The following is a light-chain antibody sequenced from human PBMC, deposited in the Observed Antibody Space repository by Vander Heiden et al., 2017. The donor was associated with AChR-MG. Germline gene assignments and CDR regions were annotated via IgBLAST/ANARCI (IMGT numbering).Light chain of an antibody. CDR1: QDISTY. Sequence: IVLTQSPATLSLSPGERATLSCRASQDISTYLAWYQQKPGQPPRLLIYDSSKRATGIPARFSGSGSGTDFTLTISSLEPEDFAVYFCQQRTNWLFGGGTKLEIK. J-gene: IGKJ4*01. V-gene: IGKV3-11*01. CDR3: QQRTNWL. CDR2: DSS.